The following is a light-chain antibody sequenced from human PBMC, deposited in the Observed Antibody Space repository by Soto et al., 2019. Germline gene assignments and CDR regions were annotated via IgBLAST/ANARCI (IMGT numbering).Light chain of an antibody. CDR1: SSDVGGYDY. CDR3: SSYPSSSTRYV. J-gene: IGLJ1*01. Sequence: QSALTQPASVSGSPGQSITISCTGTSSDVGGYDYVSWYQQYPGKAPKLMIYDVSNRPSGVSNRFSGSKSGNTASLSISGLQAEDEADYYCSSYPSSSTRYVFGTGIKVTVL. V-gene: IGLV2-14*03. CDR2: DVS.